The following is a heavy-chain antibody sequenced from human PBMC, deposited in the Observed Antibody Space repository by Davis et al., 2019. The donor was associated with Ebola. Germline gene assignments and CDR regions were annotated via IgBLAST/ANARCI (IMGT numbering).Heavy chain of an antibody. Sequence: GESLKISCVASGLTFRLYGTSWIRQAPGKGLEWVSGISGSGGRTYFADSVQGRFTISRDNSKNTLYLQMNSLRAEDTAVYYCARGRGSSWNFDYWGQGTLVTVSS. CDR1: GLTFRLYG. CDR3: ARGRGSSWNFDY. CDR2: ISGSGGRT. J-gene: IGHJ4*02. V-gene: IGHV3-23*01. D-gene: IGHD6-13*01.